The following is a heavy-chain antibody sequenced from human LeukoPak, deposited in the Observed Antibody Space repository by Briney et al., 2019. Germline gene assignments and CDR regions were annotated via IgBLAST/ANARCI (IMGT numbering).Heavy chain of an antibody. CDR3: ATVGRQLNYFVR. CDR1: GFTFSSYG. CDR2: IWSDGSNQ. V-gene: IGHV3-33*01. D-gene: IGHD3-9*01. Sequence: AGGSLRLSCAASGFTFSSYGMHSVRQAPGKGLEWVAVIWSDGSNQYYADSVKGRFTISTDNSKNTLYLQMNSLRAEEKAVYYCATVGRQLNYFVRWGEGALVTVSS. J-gene: IGHJ4*02.